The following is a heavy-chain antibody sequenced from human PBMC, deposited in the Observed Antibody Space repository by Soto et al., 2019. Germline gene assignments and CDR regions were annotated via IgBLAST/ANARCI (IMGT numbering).Heavy chain of an antibody. CDR3: ARDERRDGYNLDY. Sequence: SVKVSCKASGGTFSSYAISWVRQAPGQGLEWMGGIIPIFGTANYAQKFQGRVTITADESTSTAYMELSSLRSEDTAVYYCARDERRDGYNLDYWGQGTLVTVSS. J-gene: IGHJ4*02. V-gene: IGHV1-69*13. CDR2: IIPIFGTA. CDR1: GGTFSSYA. D-gene: IGHD5-12*01.